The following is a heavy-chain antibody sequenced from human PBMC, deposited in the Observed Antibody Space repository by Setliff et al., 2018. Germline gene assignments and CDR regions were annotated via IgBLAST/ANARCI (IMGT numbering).Heavy chain of an antibody. Sequence: ASVKVSCKASGYTFTSYYMHWVRQAPGQGLEWMGIINPSGGSTSYAQKFQGRVTMTRDTSTSTVYMELSSLRSEDTAVYYCARDGVSSGWYTDAFDIWGQGTMVTVSS. CDR2: INPSGGST. D-gene: IGHD6-19*01. CDR3: ARDGVSSGWYTDAFDI. CDR1: GYTFTSYY. V-gene: IGHV1-46*01. J-gene: IGHJ3*02.